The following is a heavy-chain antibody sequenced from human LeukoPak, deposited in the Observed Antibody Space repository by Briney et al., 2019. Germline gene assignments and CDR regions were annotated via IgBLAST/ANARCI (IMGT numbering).Heavy chain of an antibody. V-gene: IGHV4-34*01. CDR1: GGSFSGYY. CDR2: INHSGST. D-gene: IGHD6-19*01. Sequence: SETLSLTCAVYGGSFSGYYWSWIRQPPGKGLEWIGEINHSGSTNYNPSLKSRVTISVDTSKNQFSLKLSSVTAADTAVYYCARGRAVAGTRSFDPWGQGTLVTVSS. J-gene: IGHJ5*02. CDR3: ARGRAVAGTRSFDP.